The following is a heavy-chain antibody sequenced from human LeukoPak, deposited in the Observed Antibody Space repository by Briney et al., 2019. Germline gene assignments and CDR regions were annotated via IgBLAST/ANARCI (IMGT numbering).Heavy chain of an antibody. CDR1: GGSISSSSYY. J-gene: IGHJ3*01. Sequence: PSETLSLTCTVSGGSISSSSYYWGWTRQPPGKGLEWIGSISYGGSTYYNPSLKSRVTISVDTSKNQFSLKLSSVTAADTAVYYCARVYNGIEAWGQGTMVTVSS. D-gene: IGHD1-14*01. CDR3: ARVYNGIEA. CDR2: ISYGGST. V-gene: IGHV4-39*07.